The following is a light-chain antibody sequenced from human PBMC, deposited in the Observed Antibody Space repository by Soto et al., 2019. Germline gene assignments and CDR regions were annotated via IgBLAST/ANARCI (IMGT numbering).Light chain of an antibody. CDR2: GAS. CDR1: QSVSSN. CDR3: HQYDDGPYN. J-gene: IGKJ2*01. V-gene: IGKV3-15*01. Sequence: EIVMTQSPATLSVSPGERATLSCRASQSVSSNVAWYQQIPGQTPRLLIYGASTRATGIPVRFSGSGSGTELTLTISSLQSEDFAVYYCHQYDDGPYNFGKGTKVDI.